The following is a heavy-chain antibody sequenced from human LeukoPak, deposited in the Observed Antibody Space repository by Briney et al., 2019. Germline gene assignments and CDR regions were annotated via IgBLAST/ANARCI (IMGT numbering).Heavy chain of an antibody. D-gene: IGHD3-10*01. Sequence: SVKVSCKASGYTFTSYGISWVRQAPGQGLEWMGWISAYNGNTNYAQKLQGRVTMTTDTSTSTAYMELRSLRSDDTAVYYCARAPAYYCYGSGSYYPPDYWGQGTLVTVSS. CDR1: GYTFTSYG. CDR2: ISAYNGNT. CDR3: ARAPAYYCYGSGSYYPPDY. J-gene: IGHJ4*02. V-gene: IGHV1-18*01.